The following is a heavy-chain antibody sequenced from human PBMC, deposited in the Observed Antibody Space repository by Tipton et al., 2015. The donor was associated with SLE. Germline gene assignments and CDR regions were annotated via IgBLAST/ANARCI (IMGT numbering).Heavy chain of an antibody. CDR2: VCNSGST. CDR3: ARVGGPKWLTLQALNFDS. CDR1: GASVSSFC. D-gene: IGHD5-24*01. J-gene: IGHJ4*02. V-gene: IGHV4-59*02. Sequence: TLSLTCTVSGASVSSFCWNWIRQSPGKGLEWIGCVCNSGSTNYDPSLKSRGTISVDTSKNQFSLKLNSVTAADTAVYYCARVGGPKWLTLQALNFDSWGQGTLVTVSS.